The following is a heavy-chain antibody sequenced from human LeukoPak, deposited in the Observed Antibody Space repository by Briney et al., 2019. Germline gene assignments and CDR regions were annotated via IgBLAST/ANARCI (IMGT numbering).Heavy chain of an antibody. CDR1: GYTFTSYA. CDR3: ASDYYDSSGYYFDY. CDR2: INTNTENT. Sequence: ASVKVSCKASGYTFTSYAMNWERQAPGQGLEWMGWINTNTENTTYAQGFTGRFVFSLDTSVSTAYLQISSLKAEDTAVYYCASDYYDSSGYYFDYWGQGTLVTVSS. D-gene: IGHD3-22*01. J-gene: IGHJ4*02. V-gene: IGHV7-4-1*02.